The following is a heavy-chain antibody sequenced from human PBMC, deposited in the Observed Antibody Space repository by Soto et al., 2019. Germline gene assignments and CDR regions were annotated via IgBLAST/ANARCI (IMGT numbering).Heavy chain of an antibody. J-gene: IGHJ4*02. CDR1: GFTFSSYG. D-gene: IGHD2-15*01. CDR2: ISYDGSNK. V-gene: IGHV3-30*18. Sequence: QVQLVESGGGVVQPGRSLRLSCAASGFTFSSYGMHWVRQAPGKGLEWVAVISYDGSNKYYADSVKGRFTIYRENSKNTLYLQMNSLRAEDTAVYYCAKDLLTYGGYCSGGSCYGDLDYWGQGTLVTVSS. CDR3: AKDLLTYGGYCSGGSCYGDLDY.